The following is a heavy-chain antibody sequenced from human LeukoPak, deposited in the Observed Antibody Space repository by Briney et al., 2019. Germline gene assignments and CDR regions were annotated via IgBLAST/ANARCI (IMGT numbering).Heavy chain of an antibody. CDR1: GGTFSSYA. CDR3: ARDLGTAHPPYYDFWSGYQTYYYYGMNV. V-gene: IGHV1-69*13. D-gene: IGHD3-3*01. J-gene: IGHJ6*02. CDR2: IIPIFGTA. Sequence: SVKVSCKASGGTFSSYAISWVRQAPGQGLERMGGIIPIFGTANYAQKFQGRVTITADESTSTAYMELSSLRSEDTAVYYCARDLGTAHPPYYDFWSGYQTYYYYGMNVWGQGTTVTVSS.